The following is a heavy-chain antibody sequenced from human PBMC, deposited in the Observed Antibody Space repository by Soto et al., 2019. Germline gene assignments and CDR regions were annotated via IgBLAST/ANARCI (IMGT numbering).Heavy chain of an antibody. CDR1: GYTFTGYY. Sequence: GASVKVSCKASGYTFTGYYMHWVRQAPGQGLEWMGWINPNSGGTNYAQKFQGWVTMTRDTSISTAYMELSRLRSDDTAVYYCARGGFYWPSGVGDDAFDIRGQGTMVTVSS. D-gene: IGHD3-16*01. J-gene: IGHJ3*02. V-gene: IGHV1-2*04. CDR2: INPNSGGT. CDR3: ARGGFYWPSGVGDDAFDI.